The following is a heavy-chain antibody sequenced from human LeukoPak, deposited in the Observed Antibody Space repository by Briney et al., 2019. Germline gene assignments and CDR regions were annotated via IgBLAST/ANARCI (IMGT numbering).Heavy chain of an antibody. CDR2: INQGGSDK. D-gene: IGHD1-14*01. Sequence: PGGSLRLSCAASGFTVSSNYMSWVRQASGKGLEWVANINQGGSDKYYVDSVKGRFTISRDNANNLLYLQMNSLRGEDTAVYYCTRDRSRAEDDWGQGTLVTVSS. CDR3: TRDRSRAEDD. CDR1: GFTVSSNY. J-gene: IGHJ4*02. V-gene: IGHV3-7*01.